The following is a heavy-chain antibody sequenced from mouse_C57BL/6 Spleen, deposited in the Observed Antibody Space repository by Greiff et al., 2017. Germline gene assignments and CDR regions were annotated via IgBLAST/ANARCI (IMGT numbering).Heavy chain of an antibody. CDR1: GYTFTDYN. V-gene: IGHV1-22*01. Sequence: VQLQQSGPELVKPGASVKMSCKASGYTFTDYNMHWVKQSNGKSLEWIGYINPNNGGTSYNQKFKGTATLSVNKSSSTAYMELRSLTSEDSAVYYCARGGRAMITTDYFDYWGQGTTLTVSS. CDR2: INPNNGGT. CDR3: ARGGRAMITTDYFDY. D-gene: IGHD2-4*01. J-gene: IGHJ2*01.